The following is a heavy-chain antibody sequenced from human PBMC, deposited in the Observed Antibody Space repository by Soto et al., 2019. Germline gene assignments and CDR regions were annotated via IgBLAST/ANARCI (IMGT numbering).Heavy chain of an antibody. D-gene: IGHD4-4*01. V-gene: IGHV5-51*01. Sequence: GESLKISCXASGYSFTTYWIAWVRQMPGKGLEWMGIINPGDSDIRYSPSFQGQVTISADNSISTAYLQWSSLKASDTAMYYCARHEQFYYYYYGMDVWGQGTAVTVSS. CDR2: INPGDSDI. CDR1: GYSFTTYW. J-gene: IGHJ6*02. CDR3: ARHEQFYYYYYGMDV.